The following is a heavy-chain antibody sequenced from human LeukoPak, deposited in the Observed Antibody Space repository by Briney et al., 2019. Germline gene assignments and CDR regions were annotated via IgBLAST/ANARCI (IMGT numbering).Heavy chain of an antibody. V-gene: IGHV3-11*03. CDR1: GFTFSDYY. Sequence: GGSLRLSCAASGFTFSDYYMSWIRRAPGKGLEWVSYISGSSTHTNYADSVKGRFTISRDNAKKSLYLQMNSLRAEDTAVYYCATPGLLGYCSSAICAPPGYWGQGTLVTGSS. J-gene: IGHJ4*02. CDR2: ISGSSTHT. D-gene: IGHD2-2*01. CDR3: ATPGLLGYCSSAICAPPGY.